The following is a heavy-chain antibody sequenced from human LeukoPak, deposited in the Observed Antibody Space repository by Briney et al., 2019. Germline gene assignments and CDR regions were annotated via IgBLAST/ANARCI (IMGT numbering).Heavy chain of an antibody. Sequence: GGSLRLSCAASGFTFSSYAMSWVRQALGKGLEWVSAISGSGGSTYYADSVKGRFTISRDNSKNTLYLQMNSLRAEDTAVYYCAKDLSPRGYKYYFDYWGQGTLVTVSS. CDR1: GFTFSSYA. CDR3: AKDLSPRGYKYYFDY. V-gene: IGHV3-23*01. D-gene: IGHD3-10*01. CDR2: ISGSGGST. J-gene: IGHJ4*02.